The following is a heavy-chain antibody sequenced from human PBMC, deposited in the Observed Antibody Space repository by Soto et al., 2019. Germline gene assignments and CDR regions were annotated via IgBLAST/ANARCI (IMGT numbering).Heavy chain of an antibody. J-gene: IGHJ4*02. CDR1: GFTFSSYG. CDR3: ARAPAEEPGSYGYAFDY. CDR2: IWYDGSNK. D-gene: IGHD1-26*01. V-gene: IGHV3-33*01. Sequence: QVQLVESGGGVVQPGRSPRLSCAASGFTFSSYGMHWVRQAPGKGLEWVAVIWYDGSNKYYADSVKGRFTISRDNSKNTLYLQMNSLRAEDTAVYYCARAPAEEPGSYGYAFDYWGQGTLVTVSS.